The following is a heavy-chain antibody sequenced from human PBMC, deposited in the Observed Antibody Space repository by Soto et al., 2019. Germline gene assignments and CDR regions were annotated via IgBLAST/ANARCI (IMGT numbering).Heavy chain of an antibody. CDR2: IYYSGST. Sequence: SETLSLTCTVSGGSISSGAYYWSWILQHPGKGLKWIGYIYYSGSTYYNTSLKSLVTISVDTSKNQFSLKLSSVTAADTAVYYCARAPLWSGYYDYYYYGMDVWGQGTTVTVSS. D-gene: IGHD3-3*01. CDR3: ARAPLWSGYYDYYYYGMDV. V-gene: IGHV4-31*01. J-gene: IGHJ6*02. CDR1: GGSISSGAYY.